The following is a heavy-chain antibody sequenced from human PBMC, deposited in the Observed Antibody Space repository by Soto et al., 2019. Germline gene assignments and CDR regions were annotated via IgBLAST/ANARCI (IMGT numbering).Heavy chain of an antibody. CDR1: GGSISPYF. V-gene: IGHV4-4*07. CDR3: ARDGGYTGYEQGNPFDI. D-gene: IGHD5-12*01. Sequence: QVQLQESGPGLVKPSETLSLTCTVSGGSISPYFWSWIRQPAGKGLEWIGRMYATGTTNYNPSLKSRVSMSIDTSENQFSLKLGSVTAADTAVYYCARDGGYTGYEQGNPFDIWGQGTMVSVSS. J-gene: IGHJ3*02. CDR2: MYATGTT.